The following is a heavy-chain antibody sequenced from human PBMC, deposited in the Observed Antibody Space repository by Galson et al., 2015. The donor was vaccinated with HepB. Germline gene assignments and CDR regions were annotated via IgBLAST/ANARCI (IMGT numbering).Heavy chain of an antibody. Sequence: SLRLSCAASGFIFSDYYMSWIRQTPRKGLEWLSYISSSTRYYADSVKGRFTISRDNAKNSLYLQMNSLRDEDTAVYFCARDMAGVITIYNYYGMDVWGQGATVTVSS. V-gene: IGHV3-11*04. J-gene: IGHJ6*02. CDR2: ISSSTR. CDR1: GFIFSDYY. CDR3: ARDMAGVITIYNYYGMDV. D-gene: IGHD3-16*02.